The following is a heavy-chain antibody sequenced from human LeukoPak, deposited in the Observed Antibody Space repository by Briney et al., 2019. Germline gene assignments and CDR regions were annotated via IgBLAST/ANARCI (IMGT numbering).Heavy chain of an antibody. J-gene: IGHJ4*02. Sequence: GGSLRLSCSASGFIFSTYGMHWVRQAPGKGLEWGAFIRNDKSSEHYAGPVKGRFTSSRDNSKNTLYLQMNSLRPEDTAVYYCAKRISGAYYSLLDYWGQGTLVIVSS. CDR1: GFIFSTYG. CDR2: IRNDKSSE. D-gene: IGHD1-26*01. V-gene: IGHV3-30*02. CDR3: AKRISGAYYSLLDY.